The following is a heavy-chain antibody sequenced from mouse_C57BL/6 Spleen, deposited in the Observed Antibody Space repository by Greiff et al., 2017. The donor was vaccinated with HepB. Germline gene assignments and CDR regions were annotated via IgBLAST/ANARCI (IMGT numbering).Heavy chain of an antibody. J-gene: IGHJ2*01. Sequence: DVMLVESGEGLVKPGGSLKLSCAASGFTFSSYAMSWVRQTPEKRLEWVAYISSGGDYIYYADTVKGRFTISRDNARNTLYLQMSSLKSEDTAMYYCTRDGLYYFDYWGQGTTLTVSS. CDR2: ISSGGDYI. V-gene: IGHV5-9-1*02. D-gene: IGHD1-2*01. CDR1: GFTFSSYA. CDR3: TRDGLYYFDY.